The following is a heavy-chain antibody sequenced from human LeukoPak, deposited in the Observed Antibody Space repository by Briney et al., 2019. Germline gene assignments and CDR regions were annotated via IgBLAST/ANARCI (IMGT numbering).Heavy chain of an antibody. CDR3: ARGLSSGWYGDY. CDR1: GGSISSSSYY. CDR2: IYYSGST. D-gene: IGHD6-19*01. V-gene: IGHV4-39*01. J-gene: IGHJ4*02. Sequence: SETLSLTCTVSGGSISSSSYYWGWIRQPPGKGLEWIGSIYYSGSTYYNPSLKSRVTISVDTSKNQFSLKLSSVTAADTAVYYCARGLSSGWYGDYWGQGTLVTVSS.